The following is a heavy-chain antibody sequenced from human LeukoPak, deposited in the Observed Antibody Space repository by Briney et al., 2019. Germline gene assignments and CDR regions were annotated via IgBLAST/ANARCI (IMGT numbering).Heavy chain of an antibody. Sequence: PSETLCLTCTVSGGSISSSSYYWGWIRQPPGKGLEWIGSIYYSGSTYYNPSLKSRVTISVDTSKNQFSLKLSSVTAADTAVYYCARPAAADPTENWFDPWGQGTLVTVSS. D-gene: IGHD6-13*01. CDR1: GGSISSSSYY. CDR3: ARPAAADPTENWFDP. V-gene: IGHV4-39*01. CDR2: IYYSGST. J-gene: IGHJ5*02.